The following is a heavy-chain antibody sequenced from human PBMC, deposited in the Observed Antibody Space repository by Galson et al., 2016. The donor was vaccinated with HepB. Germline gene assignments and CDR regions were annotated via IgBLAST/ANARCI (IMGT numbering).Heavy chain of an antibody. CDR1: GFTFSESY. CDR3: AKEHYFGSGSYFDN. J-gene: IGHJ4*02. CDR2: ISSRGGSAI. V-gene: IGHV3-11*01. Sequence: SLRLSCAASGFTFSESYMTWIRQSPGKGLEWVSSISSRGGSAIHYADSVKGRFTISRDNAKNSLFLQMNSLRAEDTAVYYYAKEHYFGSGSYFDNWGRGTLVTVSS. D-gene: IGHD3-10*01.